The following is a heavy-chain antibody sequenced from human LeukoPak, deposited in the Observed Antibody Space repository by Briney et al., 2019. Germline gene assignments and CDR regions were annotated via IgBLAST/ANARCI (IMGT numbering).Heavy chain of an antibody. CDR1: GGSFSGYY. CDR2: INHSGST. J-gene: IGHJ4*02. CDR3: ARGEQLANFDY. Sequence: PSETLSLTCAVYGGSFSGYYWSWIRQPPGKGLEWIGEINHSGSTNYNPSLKSRVTISVDTSKNQFSLKLSSVTAADTAVYYCARGEQLANFDYWGQGTLVTVSS. V-gene: IGHV4-34*01. D-gene: IGHD6-6*01.